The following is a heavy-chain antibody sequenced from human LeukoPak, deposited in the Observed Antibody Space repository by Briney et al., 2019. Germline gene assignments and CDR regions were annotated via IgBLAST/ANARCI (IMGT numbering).Heavy chain of an antibody. Sequence: GGSLRLSCAASGFTFSNYWMHWVRQAPGKGPVWVSRIKSDGSSTRFADSVQSRFTISRDNGKNTVYLQMNSLRAEDTAVYYCARGGDTSNWYPGYFDYWGQGALVTVSS. J-gene: IGHJ4*02. CDR2: IKSDGSST. CDR1: GFTFSNYW. D-gene: IGHD6-13*01. CDR3: ARGGDTSNWYPGYFDY. V-gene: IGHV3-74*01.